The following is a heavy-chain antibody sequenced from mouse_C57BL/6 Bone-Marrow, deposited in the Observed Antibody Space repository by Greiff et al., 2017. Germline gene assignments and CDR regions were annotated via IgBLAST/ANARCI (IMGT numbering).Heavy chain of an antibody. D-gene: IGHD1-1*02. J-gene: IGHJ2*01. V-gene: IGHV1-81*01. CDR2: IYPGSGST. CDR3: ARYGFEY. Sequence: VQLQQSGAELARPGASVKLSCKASGYTFTSYGITWVKQRPGQGLEWIGEIYPGSGSTYYNEKFKGKATLTVDKSSSTAYMELRSLTSEDSAVYFCARYGFEYWGEGSTLTVSS. CDR1: GYTFTSYG.